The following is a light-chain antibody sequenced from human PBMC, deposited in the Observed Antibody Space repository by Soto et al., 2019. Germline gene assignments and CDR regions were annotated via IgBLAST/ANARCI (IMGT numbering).Light chain of an antibody. CDR1: QSVLYSSNNNNY. V-gene: IGKV4-1*01. J-gene: IGKJ5*01. Sequence: DIVMTQSPDSLSVSLGERATINCKSSQSVLYSSNNNNYLAWYQQKPGQPPKLLIYWASTRESGVPDRFSGSGSGTDFTLTTSSLQAEDVAVYYCQQYYSTPITFGQGTRLEIK. CDR3: QQYYSTPIT. CDR2: WAS.